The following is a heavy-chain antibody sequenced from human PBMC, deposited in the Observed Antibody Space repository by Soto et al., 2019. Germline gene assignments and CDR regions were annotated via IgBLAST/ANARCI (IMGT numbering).Heavy chain of an antibody. CDR1: GYIFTSYW. Sequence: GESLKISCKGSGYIFTSYWIGWVRQMPGKGLEWMGIIYPGDSDTRYSPSFQGQVTISADKSISTAYLQWSSLKASDTAMYYCARPGYSYGLDLDYWGQGTLVTVSS. CDR2: IYPGDSDT. CDR3: ARPGYSYGLDLDY. V-gene: IGHV5-51*01. J-gene: IGHJ4*02. D-gene: IGHD5-18*01.